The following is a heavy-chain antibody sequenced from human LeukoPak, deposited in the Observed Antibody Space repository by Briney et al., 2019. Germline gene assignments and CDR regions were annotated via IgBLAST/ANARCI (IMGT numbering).Heavy chain of an antibody. D-gene: IGHD5-24*01. CDR3: ARHFPKRWLLLGAAFDI. V-gene: IGHV4-39*01. J-gene: IGHJ3*02. Sequence: RASETLSLTCTVSGGSISSSSYYWGWIRQPPGKGLEWIGSIYYSGSTYYNPSLKSRVTISVDTSKNQFSLKLSSVTAADTAVYYCARHFPKRWLLLGAAFDIWGQGTMVTVSS. CDR2: IYYSGST. CDR1: GGSISSSSYY.